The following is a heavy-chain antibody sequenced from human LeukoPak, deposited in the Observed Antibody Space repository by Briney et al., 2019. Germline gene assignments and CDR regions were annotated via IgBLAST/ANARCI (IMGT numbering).Heavy chain of an antibody. CDR1: GGSISSYY. V-gene: IGHV4-59*01. J-gene: IGHJ6*02. CDR2: IYYSGST. Sequence: KPSETLSLTCTVSGGSISSYYWSWIRQTPGKGLEWIGYIYYSGSTNYNPSLKSRVTISVDTSKNQFSLKLSSVTAADTAVYYCARETLAYCGGDCYSDGMDVWGQGTTVTVSS. CDR3: ARETLAYCGGDCYSDGMDV. D-gene: IGHD2-21*02.